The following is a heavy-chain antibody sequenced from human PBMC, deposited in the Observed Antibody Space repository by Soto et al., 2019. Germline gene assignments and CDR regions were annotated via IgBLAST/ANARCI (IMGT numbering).Heavy chain of an antibody. D-gene: IGHD3-9*01. Sequence: NPSETLSLTCAISGDSVSSNSAAWNWIRQSPSRGLEWLGRTYYRSKWYDDYAVFVKSRITIIPDTAKNQFSLHLNSVTPEDTAMYFCARISTGHWDVLDYYYYGIDVWGQGTTVTVSS. CDR2: TYYRSKWYD. CDR1: GDSVSSNSAA. J-gene: IGHJ6*02. V-gene: IGHV6-1*01. CDR3: ARISTGHWDVLDYYYYGIDV.